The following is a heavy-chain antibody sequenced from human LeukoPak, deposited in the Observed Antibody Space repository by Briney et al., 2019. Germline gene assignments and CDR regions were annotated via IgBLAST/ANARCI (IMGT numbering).Heavy chain of an antibody. Sequence: GGSLRLSCAASGFTFSSYWMHWVRQAPGKGLVWVSRINSDGSSTSYADSVKGRFTISRDNAKNTLYLQMNSLRAEDTAVYYCARVDYKRSLGPWGQGTLVTVSS. D-gene: IGHD4-11*01. CDR1: GFTFSSYW. V-gene: IGHV3-74*01. CDR3: ARVDYKRSLGP. J-gene: IGHJ5*02. CDR2: INSDGSST.